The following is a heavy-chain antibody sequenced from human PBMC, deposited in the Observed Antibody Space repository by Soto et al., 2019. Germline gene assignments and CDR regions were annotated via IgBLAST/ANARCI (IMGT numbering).Heavy chain of an antibody. J-gene: IGHJ4*02. CDR3: ARGSADGSKMTTVTSGSYYFDY. CDR2: INHSGST. Sequence: TLSLTCAVYGGSFSGYYWSWIRQPPGKGLEWIGEINHSGSTNYNPSLKSRVTISVDTSKNQFSLKLSSVTAADTAVYYCARGSADGSKMTTVTSGSYYFDYWGQGTLVTVSS. CDR1: GGSFSGYY. V-gene: IGHV4-34*01. D-gene: IGHD4-4*01.